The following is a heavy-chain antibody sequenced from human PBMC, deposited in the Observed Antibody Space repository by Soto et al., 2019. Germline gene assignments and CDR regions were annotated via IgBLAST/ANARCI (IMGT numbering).Heavy chain of an antibody. CDR1: GGSISNYY. D-gene: IGHD2-15*01. V-gene: IGHV4-59*12. Sequence: SETLSLTCTVSGGSISNYYWSWIRQPPGKGLEWIGYFYHTGNTNYNPSLKTRATISVDESRNQFSLRLNSVTAADTAVYYCTAGSDCSGGSCYSGDHWGQGTLVTVSS. CDR3: TAGSDCSGGSCYSGDH. CDR2: FYHTGNT. J-gene: IGHJ5*02.